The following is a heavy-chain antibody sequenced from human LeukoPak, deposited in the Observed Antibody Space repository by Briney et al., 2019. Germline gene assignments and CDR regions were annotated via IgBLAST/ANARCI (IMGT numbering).Heavy chain of an antibody. CDR1: GFSFSSYA. J-gene: IGHJ4*02. Sequence: PGGSLRLSCAASGFSFSSYAMSWVRQAPGKGLEWVSAISGSGGSTYYADSVKGRFTISRDNSKNTLYLQMNSLRAEDAAVYYCAKAGSPMTKYSSGWPFDYWGQGTLVTVSS. CDR2: ISGSGGST. CDR3: AKAGSPMTKYSSGWPFDY. V-gene: IGHV3-23*01. D-gene: IGHD6-19*01.